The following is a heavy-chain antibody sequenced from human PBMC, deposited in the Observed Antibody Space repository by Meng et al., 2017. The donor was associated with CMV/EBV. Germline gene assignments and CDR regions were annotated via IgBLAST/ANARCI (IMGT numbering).Heavy chain of an antibody. V-gene: IGHV1-18*01. D-gene: IGHD3-10*01. Sequence: QVQLVKSGAGVKKPGASVKVSCKASGYTFTSYGISWVRQAPGQGLEWMGWISAYNGNTNYAQKLQGRVTMTTDTSTSTAYMELRSLRSDDTAVYYCAAYPQTMVRGVALWGAFDYWGQGTLVTVSS. CDR3: AAYPQTMVRGVALWGAFDY. J-gene: IGHJ4*02. CDR1: GYTFTSYG. CDR2: ISAYNGNT.